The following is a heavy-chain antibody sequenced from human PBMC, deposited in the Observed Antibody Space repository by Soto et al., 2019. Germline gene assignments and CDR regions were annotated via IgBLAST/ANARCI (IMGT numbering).Heavy chain of an antibody. CDR3: SIGSWSAETFDV. CDR1: GGTFSTYT. D-gene: IGHD2-2*01. V-gene: IGHV1-69*02. J-gene: IGHJ3*01. CDR2: IIPMLTVT. Sequence: QVHLEQSGAEVKKPGSSVKVSCKAAGGTFSTYTLNWVRQAPGPGLEWMGRIIPMLTVTNSAQKFQGRVTLTADKSTSTAFMELTSLTSDDAAVYYCSIGSWSAETFDVWGQGTMVTVSS.